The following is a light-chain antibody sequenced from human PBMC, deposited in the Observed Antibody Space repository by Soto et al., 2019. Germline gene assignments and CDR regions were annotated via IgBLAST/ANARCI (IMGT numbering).Light chain of an antibody. CDR2: DVS. CDR3: SSYTSSSTYV. V-gene: IGLV2-14*01. CDR1: SSDVGDYNY. Sequence: QSVLTQPASVSGSPGQSITISCTGTSSDVGDYNYVSWYQQHPGKAPKLIIYDVSNRPSGVSDRFSGSKSGNTASLTISGLQAEDEADYHCSSYTSSSTYVFGTGTQLTVL. J-gene: IGLJ1*01.